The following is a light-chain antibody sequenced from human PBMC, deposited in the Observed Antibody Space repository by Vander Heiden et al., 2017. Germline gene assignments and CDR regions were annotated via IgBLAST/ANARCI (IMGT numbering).Light chain of an antibody. Sequence: DIQLTQSPSSLSASVGDRVTITCRASQSISSYLNWYQQKPGKAPKLLIYAASTLRSAVPSRFSGGRSEADFTLTISNLQPDDYATYYCQQKYSTPSRAFGQGTKVDIK. J-gene: IGKJ1*01. CDR1: QSISSY. CDR2: AAS. CDR3: QQKYSTPSRA. V-gene: IGKV1-39*01.